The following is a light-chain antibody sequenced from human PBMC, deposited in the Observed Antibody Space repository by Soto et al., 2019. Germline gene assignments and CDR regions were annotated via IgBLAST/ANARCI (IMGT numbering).Light chain of an antibody. Sequence: QSALTQPASVSGSPGQSIAISCAGTSSDIGGYDYVSWYQQHSGKAPKLIIFDVINRPSGVSNRFSGSKSGNTASLTISGLQAEDEADYYCSSYTSSSDGVFGGGTQLTVL. CDR1: SSDIGGYDY. V-gene: IGLV2-14*03. CDR2: DVI. CDR3: SSYTSSSDGV. J-gene: IGLJ7*01.